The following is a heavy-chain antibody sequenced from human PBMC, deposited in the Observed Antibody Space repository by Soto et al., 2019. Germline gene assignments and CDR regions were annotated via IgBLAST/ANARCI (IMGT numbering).Heavy chain of an antibody. CDR1: GFTFSKAF. CDR2: IGGNTESGTT. J-gene: IGHJ5*02. V-gene: IGHV3-15*04. Sequence: DVLLVESGGGLVEPGGSLRLSCAASGFTFSKAFLSWVRQAPGKGLEWVGQIGGNTESGTTKYPAPVRGRFTISRADSKNTMDLQMNSLKVEDTAVCYCTVSGGCTNSHRWFAPWGQGTPVIVSS. CDR3: TVSGGCTNSHRWFAP. D-gene: IGHD2-2*01.